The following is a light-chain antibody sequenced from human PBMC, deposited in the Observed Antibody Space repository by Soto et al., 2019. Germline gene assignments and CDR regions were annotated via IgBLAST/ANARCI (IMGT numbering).Light chain of an antibody. Sequence: EIVMTQSPVTLSVSPGERVTLSCRASQSVSYNLAWYQQKSGQAPRLLIYGASTRVTGIPARFSGSGSGTEFTPTISSLQSEDFAIYYCQEYNNWPPVNFGQGARLDSK. CDR1: QSVSYN. V-gene: IGKV3-15*01. CDR3: QEYNNWPPVN. J-gene: IGKJ5*01. CDR2: GAS.